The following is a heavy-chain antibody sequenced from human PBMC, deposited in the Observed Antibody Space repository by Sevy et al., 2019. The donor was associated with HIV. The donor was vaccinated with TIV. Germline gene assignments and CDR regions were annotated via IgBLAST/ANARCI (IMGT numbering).Heavy chain of an antibody. D-gene: IGHD3-3*01. CDR1: GGSISSGDYY. CDR2: IYHGLSN. J-gene: IGHJ4*02. Sequence: SETLSLTCTVSGGSISSGDYYWNWLRQAPGKGPEWIVYIYHGLSNFYNPSLQRRATVSVDTTKNQFSLTLTSVTAAATAVYYCTRESGRTNLLIDSWGPGTLVTVSS. V-gene: IGHV4-30-4*01. CDR3: TRESGRTNLLIDS.